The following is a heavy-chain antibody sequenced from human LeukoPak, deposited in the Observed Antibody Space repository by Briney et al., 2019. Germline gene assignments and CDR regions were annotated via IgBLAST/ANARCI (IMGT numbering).Heavy chain of an antibody. V-gene: IGHV4-59*08. Sequence: PSETLSLTCTVSGGSISSYYWSWIRQPPGKGLEWIGYIYYSGSTYYNPSLKSRGTISVDTSKNQFSLKLSSVTAADTAVYYCARHPGEIDYWGQGTLVTVSS. CDR1: GGSISSYY. CDR3: ARHPGEIDY. CDR2: IYYSGST. J-gene: IGHJ4*02. D-gene: IGHD7-27*01.